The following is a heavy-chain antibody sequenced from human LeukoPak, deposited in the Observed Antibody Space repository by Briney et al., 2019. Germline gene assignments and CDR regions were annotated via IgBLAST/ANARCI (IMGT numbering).Heavy chain of an antibody. CDR3: ARDFGDIVVVPAAMSY. V-gene: IGHV1-2*02. CDR1: GYTFTGYY. D-gene: IGHD2-2*01. Sequence: ASVKVSCKASGYTFTGYYMHWVRQAPGQGLEWMGWINPNSGGTNYAQKFQGRVTMTRDTSISTAYMELSRLRSDDTAVYYCARDFGDIVVVPAAMSYWGPGTLVTVSS. CDR2: INPNSGGT. J-gene: IGHJ4*02.